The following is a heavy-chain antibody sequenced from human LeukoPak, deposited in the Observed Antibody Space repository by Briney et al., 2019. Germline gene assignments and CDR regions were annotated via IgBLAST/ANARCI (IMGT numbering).Heavy chain of an antibody. D-gene: IGHD6-19*01. CDR2: ISYDGSNK. CDR3: AKDYSSGPPPGGYYYYGMDV. CDR1: GFTFSSYG. Sequence: GRSLRLSCAASGFTFSSYGMHWVRQAPGKGLEWVAVISYDGSNKYYADSVKGRFTISRDNSKNTLYLQMNSLRAEDTAVYYCAKDYSSGPPPGGYYYYGMDVWGQGTTVTVSS. V-gene: IGHV3-30*18. J-gene: IGHJ6*02.